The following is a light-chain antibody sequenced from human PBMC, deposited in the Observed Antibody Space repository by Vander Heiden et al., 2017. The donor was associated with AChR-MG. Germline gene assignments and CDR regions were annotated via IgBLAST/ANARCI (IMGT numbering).Light chain of an antibody. V-gene: IGKV3-15*01. J-gene: IGKJ1*01. CDR1: EHIGYS. CDR2: GTS. CDR3: QQYNVWPPYT. Sequence: TQSPATLSVSPGDRVTLSCRASEHIGYSLAWYQQKPGRAPRLLMYGTSTRVAGIPDRFSGSRSGTDFTLTISSLQSEDFASYYCQQYNVWPPYTFGQRTKVEN.